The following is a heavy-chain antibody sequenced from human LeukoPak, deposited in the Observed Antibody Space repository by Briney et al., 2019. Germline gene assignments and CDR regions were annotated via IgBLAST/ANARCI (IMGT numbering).Heavy chain of an antibody. CDR1: GYTFTSYG. CDR2: ISAYNGNT. CDR3: ARDRRIPDYYYDSSGYYYYFDY. Sequence: ASVKVSCKASGYTFTSYGISWVRQAPGQGLEWMGWISAYNGNTNYAQKLQGRVTMTTDTSTSTAYMELRSLRSDDTAVYYCARDRRIPDYYYDSSGYYYYFDYWGQGILVTVSS. V-gene: IGHV1-18*01. D-gene: IGHD3-22*01. J-gene: IGHJ4*02.